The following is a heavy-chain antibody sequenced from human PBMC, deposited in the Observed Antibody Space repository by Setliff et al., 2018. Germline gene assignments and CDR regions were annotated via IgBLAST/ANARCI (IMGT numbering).Heavy chain of an antibody. Sequence: SETLSLTCTVSGDSISTYYWSWVRRPAGKGLEWIGRVFVDGSTNYNPSLKSRVTMSVDTSKNQFSLKLTSVTAADTAIYYCARDTSSDWAAWFDPWSQGILVTVSS. CDR1: GDSISTYY. CDR3: ARDTSSDWAAWFDP. CDR2: VFVDGST. D-gene: IGHD3-22*01. J-gene: IGHJ5*02. V-gene: IGHV4-4*07.